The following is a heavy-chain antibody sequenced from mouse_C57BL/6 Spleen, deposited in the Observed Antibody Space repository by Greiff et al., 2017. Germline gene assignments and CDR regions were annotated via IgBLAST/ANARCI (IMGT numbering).Heavy chain of an antibody. D-gene: IGHD2-3*01. Sequence: VQLQQPGAELVKPGASVKVSCKASGYTFTSYWMHWVKQRPGQGLEWIGRIHPSDRDTNYNQKFKGKATLTVDKSSSTAYMQLSSLTSEDSAVYYCAIDDGYFAWFAYWGQGTLVTVSA. CDR3: AIDDGYFAWFAY. V-gene: IGHV1-74*01. CDR1: GYTFTSYW. J-gene: IGHJ3*01. CDR2: IHPSDRDT.